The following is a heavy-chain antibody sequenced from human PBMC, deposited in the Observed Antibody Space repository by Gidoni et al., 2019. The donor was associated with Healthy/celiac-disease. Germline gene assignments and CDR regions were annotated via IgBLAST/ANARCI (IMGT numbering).Heavy chain of an antibody. D-gene: IGHD6-13*01. J-gene: IGHJ4*02. V-gene: IGHV1-69*01. CDR3: ARVKKGSSWGTFDY. CDR1: DVTFSSYA. Sequence: QVQLVQSGAAVKKPGSSVNVSCKSSDVTFSSYAISWVRQAPGQGLEWMGGIIPIFGTANYAQKFQGRVTITADESTSTAYMELSSLRSEDTAVYYCARVKKGSSWGTFDYWGQGTLVTVSS. CDR2: IIPIFGTA.